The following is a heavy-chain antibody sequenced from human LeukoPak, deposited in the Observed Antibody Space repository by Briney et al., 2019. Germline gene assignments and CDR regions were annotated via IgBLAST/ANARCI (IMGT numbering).Heavy chain of an antibody. CDR2: LSGSGVRT. CDR1: GFTFSNYA. J-gene: IGHJ4*02. CDR3: AKAEGYSTGWFSY. D-gene: IGHD6-19*01. Sequence: PGGSLRLSCTVSGFTFSNYAMNWVRQTPGKGLEWVTGLSGSGVRTDYADSVKGRFTVSRDISKDTLYLQMNDLRAEDTVVYYCAKAEGYSTGWFSYWGQGTLVTVSS. V-gene: IGHV3-23*01.